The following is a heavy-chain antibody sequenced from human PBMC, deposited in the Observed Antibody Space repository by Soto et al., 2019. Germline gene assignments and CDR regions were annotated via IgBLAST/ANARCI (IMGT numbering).Heavy chain of an antibody. CDR3: PTDQRSAYYHEH. D-gene: IGHD3-3*01. CDR2: IYYTGNT. J-gene: IGHJ4*02. V-gene: IGHV4-31*03. CDR1: GGSVSSGSYY. Sequence: SETLSLTCTVSGGSVSSGSYYWSWIRQHPGRGLEWIGYIYYTGNTYYNPSLKSRLAISVDTSKNQFSLKLTSVTAADTAVYYRPTDQRSAYYHEHWGQGTLVTAPQ.